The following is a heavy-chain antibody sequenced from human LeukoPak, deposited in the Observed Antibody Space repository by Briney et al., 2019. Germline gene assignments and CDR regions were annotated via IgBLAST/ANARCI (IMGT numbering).Heavy chain of an antibody. Sequence: SVKVSCKASGGTFSSYAISWVRQAPGQGLEWMGGIIPIFGTANYAQKFQGRVTITTDESTSTAYMELSSLRSEDTAVYYCARVESIQLWSFDYWGQGTLVTVSS. CDR3: ARVESIQLWSFDY. CDR2: IIPIFGTA. CDR1: GGTFSSYA. J-gene: IGHJ4*02. V-gene: IGHV1-69*05. D-gene: IGHD5-18*01.